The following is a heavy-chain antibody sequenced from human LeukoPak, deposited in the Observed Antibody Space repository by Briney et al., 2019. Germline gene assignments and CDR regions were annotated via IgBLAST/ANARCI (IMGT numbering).Heavy chain of an antibody. CDR3: ARRGSGWYYFDY. J-gene: IGHJ4*02. D-gene: IGHD6-19*01. V-gene: IGHV5-51*01. CDR2: IYPGDSDT. Sequence: VESLKLYCKGSGYSFPSYWMGWVRQMPGKGLEWIGIIYPGDSDTRYSPSFQGQVTISADKSISTAYLQWSSLKASDTAMYYCARRGSGWYYFDYWGQGTLVTVSS. CDR1: GYSFPSYW.